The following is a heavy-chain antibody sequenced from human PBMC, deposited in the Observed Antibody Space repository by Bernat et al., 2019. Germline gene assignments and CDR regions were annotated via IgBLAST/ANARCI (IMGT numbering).Heavy chain of an antibody. J-gene: IGHJ3*02. D-gene: IGHD3-3*01. V-gene: IGHV3-30*04. CDR2: ISYDGSSK. Sequence: QVQLVESGGGVVQPGRSLRLSCVASAFTFSSYAMHWVRQAPGKGLEWVAVISYDGSSKYYADSVKGRFTISRGNSKNTLYLQMNSLRAEETAVYYCERPRFTTFGVITRGGFDMWGQGTMVTVSS. CDR1: AFTFSSYA. CDR3: ERPRFTTFGVITRGGFDM.